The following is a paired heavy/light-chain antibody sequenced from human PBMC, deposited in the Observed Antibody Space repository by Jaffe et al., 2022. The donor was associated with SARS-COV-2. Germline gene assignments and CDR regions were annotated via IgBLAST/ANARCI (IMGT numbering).Light chain of an antibody. CDR1: QSISSW. CDR2: KAS. Sequence: DIQMTQSPSTLSASVGDRVTITCRASQSISSWLAWYQQKPGKAPKLLIYKASSLESGVPSRFSGSGSGTEFTLTISSLQPDDFATYYCQQYNSYPETFGQGTKVEIK. V-gene: IGKV1-5*03. CDR3: QQYNSYPET. J-gene: IGKJ1*01.
Heavy chain of an antibody. CDR1: GFTFSSYS. V-gene: IGHV3-21*01. J-gene: IGHJ3*02. D-gene: IGHD3-9*01. Sequence: EVQLVESGGGLVKPGGSLRLSCAASGFTFSSYSMNWVRQAPGKGLEWVSSISSSSSYIYYADSVKGRFTISRDNAKNSLYLQMNSLRAEDTAVYYCARLGPSKWDCSSTSCSGYYDILTGYPGAFDIWGQGTMVTFSS. CDR3: ARLGPSKWDCSSTSCSGYYDILTGYPGAFDI. CDR2: ISSSSSYI.